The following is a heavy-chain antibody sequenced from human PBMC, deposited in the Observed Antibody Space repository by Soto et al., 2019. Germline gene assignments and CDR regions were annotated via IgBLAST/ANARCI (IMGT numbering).Heavy chain of an antibody. CDR3: ARSSTSANYFDY. J-gene: IGHJ4*02. CDR2: IYYSGST. D-gene: IGHD2-2*01. Sequence: QVQLQESGPGLVKPSQTLSLTCTVSGGSISSGGYYWSWIRQHPGKGLEWIGYIYYSGSTYYNPSPQSXXTISVDTSKNQFSLKLSSVTAADTAVYSCARSSTSANYFDYWGQGTLVTVSS. V-gene: IGHV4-31*03. CDR1: GGSISSGGYY.